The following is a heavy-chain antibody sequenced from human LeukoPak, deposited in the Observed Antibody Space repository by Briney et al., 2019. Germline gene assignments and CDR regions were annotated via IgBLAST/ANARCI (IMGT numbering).Heavy chain of an antibody. CDR1: GFAFSVSE. V-gene: IGHV3-48*03. CDR3: ATLTVASRFDY. CDR2: ISSSGGTR. J-gene: IGHJ4*02. Sequence: PGGSLRLSCAASGFAFSVSEMCWVRQAPGKGLEWVSYISSSGGTRYYADSVKGRFTISRDNAKNSLYQQMNSLRAEDTAVYYCATLTVASRFDYWGQGTLVTVSS. D-gene: IGHD6-19*01.